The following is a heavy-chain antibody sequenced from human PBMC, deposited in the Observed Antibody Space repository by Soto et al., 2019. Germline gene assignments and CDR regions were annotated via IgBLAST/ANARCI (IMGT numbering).Heavy chain of an antibody. D-gene: IGHD6-19*01. J-gene: IGHJ4*02. CDR1: GESFSGYI. Sequence: QVQLQQSGAGLLKPSETLSLTCAVYGESFSGYIWTWIRQTPGKGLQWIGQINHSGSASYNPSLKSRVTLSVHTSNSQSSLELSSVTAADTAVYYCARGLITGSHYSGGWYYFDSWGQGTQVTVSS. CDR2: INHSGSA. V-gene: IGHV4-34*01. CDR3: ARGLITGSHYSGGWYYFDS.